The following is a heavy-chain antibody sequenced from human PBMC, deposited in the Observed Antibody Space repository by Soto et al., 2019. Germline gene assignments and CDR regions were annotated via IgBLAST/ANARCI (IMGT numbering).Heavy chain of an antibody. D-gene: IGHD3-10*01. Sequence: SETLSLTCAVYGGSFSNNYWTWFRQPPGKGLEWIGEISPSGTTKYIPSLKSRGTISVDTSRKQFFLKVTSVSAADTAVYYCATSLWFGTQPEIWGPGTLVTVSS. CDR3: ATSLWFGTQPEI. CDR2: ISPSGTT. CDR1: GGSFSNNY. J-gene: IGHJ1*01. V-gene: IGHV4-34*01.